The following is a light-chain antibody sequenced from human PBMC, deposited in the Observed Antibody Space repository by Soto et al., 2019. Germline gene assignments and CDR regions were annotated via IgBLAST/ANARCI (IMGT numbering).Light chain of an antibody. CDR1: SSDVGGYNY. Sequence: QSALTQPRSVSGSPGQSVTISCTGTSSDVGGYNYVSWYQQHPGKAPKLMIYDVSKRPSGVSNRLSGSKSGNTASLAISGLQADDEADYHCCSYAGRSNVVCGGGTKLTVL. J-gene: IGLJ2*01. CDR3: CSYAGRSNVV. V-gene: IGLV2-11*01. CDR2: DVS.